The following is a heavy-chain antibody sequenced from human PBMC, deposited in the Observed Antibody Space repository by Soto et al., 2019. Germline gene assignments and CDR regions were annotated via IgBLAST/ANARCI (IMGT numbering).Heavy chain of an antibody. CDR2: VYYTGST. J-gene: IGHJ4*02. CDR1: GVSISGSY. V-gene: IGHV4-59*01. CDR3: ARSVAVPGAHIDY. Sequence: ETLSLTCSVSGVSISGSYWSWIRQSPGKGLEWLGYVYYTGSTNYSPSLRSRVSISVDTSKNEFSLRLSSVTAADTAVYFCARSVAVPGAHIDYWGQGTQVTSPQ. D-gene: IGHD6-19*01.